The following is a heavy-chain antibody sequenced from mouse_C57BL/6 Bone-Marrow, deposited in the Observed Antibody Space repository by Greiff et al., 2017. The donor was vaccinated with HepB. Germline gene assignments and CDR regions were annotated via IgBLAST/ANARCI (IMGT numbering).Heavy chain of an antibody. D-gene: IGHD1-1*01. CDR1: GYAFTNYL. CDR3: AREDYYGSSYAWFAY. V-gene: IGHV1-54*01. CDR2: INPGSGGT. Sequence: QVQLQQSGAELVRPGTSVKVSCKASGYAFTNYLIEWVKQRPGQGLEWIGVINPGSGGTNYNEKFKGKATLTADKSSSTAYMQLSSLTSEDSAVYFWAREDYYGSSYAWFAYWGQGTLVTVSA. J-gene: IGHJ3*01.